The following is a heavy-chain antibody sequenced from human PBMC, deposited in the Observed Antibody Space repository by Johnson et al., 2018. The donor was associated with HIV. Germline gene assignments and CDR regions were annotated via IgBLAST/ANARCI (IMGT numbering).Heavy chain of an antibody. CDR2: ISYDGSYK. D-gene: IGHD4-17*01. V-gene: IGHV3-30*04. CDR1: GFTFSNYA. J-gene: IGHJ3*02. CDR3: TTAVDGAPDAFYI. Sequence: QVQLVESGGGVVQPGRSLRLSCAASGFTFSNYAIHWVRQAPGKGLEWVAIISYDGSYKYYADSVKGRFTISRDNSKNTLYLQMNSLKTEDTAVYYCTTAVDGAPDAFYIWGQGTMVSVSS.